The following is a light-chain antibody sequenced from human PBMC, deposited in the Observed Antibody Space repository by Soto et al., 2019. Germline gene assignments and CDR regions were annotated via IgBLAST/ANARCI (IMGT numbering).Light chain of an antibody. V-gene: IGKV2-30*01. Sequence: DGMMTQSPLSLPVTLGQPASISCRSSQSLVYSDGNSYLSWFQQRPGQSPRRLIYKASNRDSGVPDRFSGSGSGTDFTLKISRVEAEEVGIYYCMQGTHWPRTFGQGTKVEI. J-gene: IGKJ1*01. CDR3: MQGTHWPRT. CDR2: KAS. CDR1: QSLVYSDGNSY.